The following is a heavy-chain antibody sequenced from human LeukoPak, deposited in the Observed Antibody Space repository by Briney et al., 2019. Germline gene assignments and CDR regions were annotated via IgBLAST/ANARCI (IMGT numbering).Heavy chain of an antibody. V-gene: IGHV1-2*02. CDR1: GYTFTGYY. CDR2: INPNSGGT. CDR3: ATMPDISTGYYMSY. Sequence: ASVKVSCKASGYTFTGYYMHWVRQAPGQGLEWMGWINPNSGGTNYAQKFQGRVTMTRDTSISTAYMELSRLRSDDTAVYYCATMPDISTGYYMSYWGQGTLVTVSS. D-gene: IGHD3-9*01. J-gene: IGHJ4*02.